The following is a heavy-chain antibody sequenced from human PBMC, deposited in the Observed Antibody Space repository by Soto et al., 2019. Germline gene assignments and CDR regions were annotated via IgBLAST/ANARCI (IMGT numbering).Heavy chain of an antibody. CDR1: GFTFSNFA. D-gene: IGHD2-2*01. CDR2: ITSNGDNT. CDR3: VKGNQLLRYYFEY. V-gene: IGHV3-64D*06. J-gene: IGHJ4*02. Sequence: PGGSLRLACSASGFTFSNFAMHWVRQAPGKGLEYVSGITSNGDNTYHADSVQGRSTISRDNSKSTLYLQMTSLRVEDTAVYYCVKGNQLLRYYFEYWGRGALVTAPQ.